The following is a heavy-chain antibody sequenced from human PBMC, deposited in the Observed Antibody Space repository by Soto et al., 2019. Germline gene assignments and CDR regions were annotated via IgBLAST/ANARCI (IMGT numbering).Heavy chain of an antibody. Sequence: QVQLVQSGAEVKKPGASVKVSCKASGYTFTSYGISWVRQAPGQGLEWMGWISAYNGNTNYAQKLQGRVTMTTDTSTSIAYMELRSLRSDDTAVYYCARDTTIFGVVIGCKDVWGQGTTVTVSS. J-gene: IGHJ6*02. CDR3: ARDTTIFGVVIGCKDV. D-gene: IGHD3-3*01. V-gene: IGHV1-18*01. CDR1: GYTFTSYG. CDR2: ISAYNGNT.